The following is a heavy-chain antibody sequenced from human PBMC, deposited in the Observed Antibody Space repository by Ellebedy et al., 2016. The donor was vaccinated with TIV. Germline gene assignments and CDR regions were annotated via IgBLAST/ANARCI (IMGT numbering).Heavy chain of an antibody. CDR1: GFTFSSSG. V-gene: IGHV3-33*01. CDR3: ARSPGDTSMVDVYHFDY. CDR2: IWFDGSHK. J-gene: IGHJ4*02. D-gene: IGHD5-18*01. Sequence: GESLKISCAASGFTFSSSGMHWVRQAPDKGLEWVAVIWFDGSHKYCVDSVKGRFTISRDNSKGTLSLQMNSLRAEDTAVYYCARSPGDTSMVDVYHFDYWGQGTLVTVSS.